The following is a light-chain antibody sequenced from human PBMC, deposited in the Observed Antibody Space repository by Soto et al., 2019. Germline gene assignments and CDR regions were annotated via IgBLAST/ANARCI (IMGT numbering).Light chain of an antibody. CDR3: SSYAGSNNLYV. J-gene: IGLJ1*01. CDR1: SSDVGGYNY. Sequence: QSVLTQPPSASGSPGQSVTICCTGTSSDVGGYNYVSWYQQHPGKAPKLMIYEVSKRPSGVPDRFSGSKSGNTASLTVSGLQAEDEADYYCSSYAGSNNLYVFGTGTKVTVL. V-gene: IGLV2-8*01. CDR2: EVS.